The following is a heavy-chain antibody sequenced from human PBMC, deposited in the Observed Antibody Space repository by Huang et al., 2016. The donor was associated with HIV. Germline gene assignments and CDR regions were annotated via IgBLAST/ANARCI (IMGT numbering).Heavy chain of an antibody. Sequence: EVQLVQSGAEVKKPGESLKISCKGSGYSFISYWIGWVRQMPGKGLEGMVIIYPGDANIRYSPSFQGQVTISADKSISTAYLQWSSLKASDTAMYYCARLRYVDTASNGMDVWGQGTTVTVSS. CDR3: ARLRYVDTASNGMDV. V-gene: IGHV5-51*01. D-gene: IGHD5-18*01. CDR1: GYSFISYW. J-gene: IGHJ6*02. CDR2: IYPGDANI.